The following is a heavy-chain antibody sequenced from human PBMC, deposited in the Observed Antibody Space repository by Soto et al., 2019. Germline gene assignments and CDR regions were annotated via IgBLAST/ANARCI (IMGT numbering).Heavy chain of an antibody. V-gene: IGHV1-18*01. J-gene: IGHJ4*02. CDR3: XXXXXXYDISGYSDY. Sequence: QVQLVQSGAEVKKPGASVKVSCKASGYAFTTYGITWVRQVPGQGLDWMGWISAKNGDTNYAQMLQGRVTIITDTXXXXXXXXXXXXXXXXXXXXXXXXXXXXYDISGYSDYWGQGTLVTVSS. CDR1: GYAFTTYG. CDR2: ISAKNGDT. D-gene: IGHD3-22*01.